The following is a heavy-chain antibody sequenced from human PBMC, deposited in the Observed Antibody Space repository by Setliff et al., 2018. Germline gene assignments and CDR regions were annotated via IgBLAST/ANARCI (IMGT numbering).Heavy chain of an antibody. CDR3: ARARSGDYSDSTGYLDY. D-gene: IGHD3-22*01. V-gene: IGHV4-4*08. J-gene: IGHJ4*02. Sequence: PSETLSLTCTVPGGSISNYYWTWIRQPPGKGLDWIGYIYTSGSTNHNPSLKSRVTISVDTSKNQFSLKLSSVSAADTAVYYCARARSGDYSDSTGYLDYWGQGTLVTVSS. CDR2: IYTSGST. CDR1: GGSISNYY.